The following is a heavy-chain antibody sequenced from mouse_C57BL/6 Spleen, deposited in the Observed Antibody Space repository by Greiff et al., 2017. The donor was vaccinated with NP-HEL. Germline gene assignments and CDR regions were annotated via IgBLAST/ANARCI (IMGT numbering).Heavy chain of an antibody. D-gene: IGHD2-3*01. CDR1: GYAFSSSW. CDR3: ARWGWTRDAMDY. V-gene: IGHV1-82*01. CDR2: IYPGDGDT. J-gene: IGHJ4*01. Sequence: VQLVESGPELVKPGASVKISCKASGYAFSSSWMNWVKQRPGKGLEWIGRIYPGDGDTNYNGKFKSKATLTADKSSSTAYMQLSSLTSEDSAVYYCARWGWTRDAMDYWGQGTSVTVSS.